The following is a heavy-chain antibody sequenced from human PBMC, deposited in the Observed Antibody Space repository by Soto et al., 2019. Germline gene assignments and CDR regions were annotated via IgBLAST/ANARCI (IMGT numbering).Heavy chain of an antibody. V-gene: IGHV4-59*12. CDR2: IYHSGST. J-gene: IGHJ4*02. D-gene: IGHD1-1*01. CDR1: GGSISSYY. CDR3: ARAPTTGYFDY. Sequence: PSETLSLTCTVSGGSISSYYWSWIRQPPGKGLEWIGYIYHSGSTYYNPSLKSRVTISVDRSKNQFSLKLSSVTAADTAVYYCARAPTTGYFDYWGQGTLVTVSS.